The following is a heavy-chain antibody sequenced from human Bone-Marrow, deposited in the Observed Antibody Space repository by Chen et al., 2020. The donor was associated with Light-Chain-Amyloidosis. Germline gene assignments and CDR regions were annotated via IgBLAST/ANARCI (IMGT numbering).Heavy chain of an antibody. CDR3: ARRAGSYHFDL. D-gene: IGHD2-15*01. CDR2: ITWNSVTI. CDR1: GFTFDNYA. V-gene: IGHV3-9*01. J-gene: IGHJ2*01. Sequence: EVQLVESGGGLVQPGRSLRLSCAASGFTFDNYAMHWVRQAPGKGLEWVSGITWNSVTIVYADSVKGRFTISRDNAKNSLYLQMNSLRAEDTALYYCARRAGSYHFDLWGRGTLVTVSS.